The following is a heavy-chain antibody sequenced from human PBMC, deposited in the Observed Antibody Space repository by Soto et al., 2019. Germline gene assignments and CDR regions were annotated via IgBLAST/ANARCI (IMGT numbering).Heavy chain of an antibody. CDR1: GYSFSIFW. D-gene: IGHD3-22*01. J-gene: IGHJ4*02. CDR3: ARLGYDSSVYPFDS. CDR2: IYPADSDT. V-gene: IGHV5-51*01. Sequence: PGESLKISCKGSGYSFSIFWIGWVRQMPGKGLEWMGVIYPADSDTRYSPSFEGQVTISADKSFSTVYLQWSSLKASDTAMYYCARLGYDSSVYPFDSWGKETLVTVSA.